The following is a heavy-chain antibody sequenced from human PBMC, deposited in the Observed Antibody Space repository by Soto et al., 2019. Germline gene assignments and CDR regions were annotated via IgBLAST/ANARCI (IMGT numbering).Heavy chain of an antibody. D-gene: IGHD3-10*01. Sequence: EVQLVESGGGLVQPGRSLRLSCAASGFTFDDYAMHWVRQAPGKGLEWVSGINWNSGSIAYADSVKGRFTISRDNAXXSLYRQMNSLRAEDTALYYCATIGRMIVWFGELIYWGQGTLVTVSS. CDR2: INWNSGSI. J-gene: IGHJ4*02. CDR1: GFTFDDYA. CDR3: ATIGRMIVWFGELIY. V-gene: IGHV3-9*01.